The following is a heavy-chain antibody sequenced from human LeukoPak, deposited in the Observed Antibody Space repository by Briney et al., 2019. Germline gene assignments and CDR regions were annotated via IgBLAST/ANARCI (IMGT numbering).Heavy chain of an antibody. D-gene: IGHD1-26*01. CDR3: AKDRGTGSYSLDY. CDR1: GFTFCSYG. J-gene: IGHJ4*02. CDR2: IWYDGSNK. Sequence: GGSLRLSCAASGFTFCSYGMHWVRQAPGKGLEWVAVIWYDGSNKYYADSVKGRFTISRDYSKNTLYLQMNSLRAEDTAVYYCAKDRGTGSYSLDYWGQGTLVTVSS. V-gene: IGHV3-33*06.